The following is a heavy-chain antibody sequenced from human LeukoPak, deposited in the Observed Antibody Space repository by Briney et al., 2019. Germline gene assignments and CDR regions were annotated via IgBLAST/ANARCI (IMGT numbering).Heavy chain of an antibody. CDR2: INPNSGGT. D-gene: IGHD6-13*01. V-gene: IGHV1-2*02. CDR3: ARSFIAAAGTIVY. CDR1: GYTFTGYY. Sequence: ASVKVSCKASGYTFTGYYMHWVRQAPGQELEWMGWINPNSGGTNYAQKFQGRVTMTRGTSISTAYMELSRLRSDDTAVYYCARSFIAAAGTIVYWGQGTLVTVST. J-gene: IGHJ4*02.